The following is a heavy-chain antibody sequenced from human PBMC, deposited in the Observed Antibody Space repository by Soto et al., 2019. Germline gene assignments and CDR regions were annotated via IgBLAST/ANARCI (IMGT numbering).Heavy chain of an antibody. V-gene: IGHV3-23*01. CDR2: ISGSGGST. CDR1: GFTFSSYA. CDR3: AKLYSNYDFGLFDY. Sequence: TGGSLRLSCAASGFTFSSYAMSWVRQAPGKGLEWVSAISGSGGSTYYADSVKGRFTISRDNSKNTLYLQMNSLRAEDTAVYYCAKLYSNYDFGLFDYWGQGTLVTVSS. J-gene: IGHJ4*02. D-gene: IGHD4-4*01.